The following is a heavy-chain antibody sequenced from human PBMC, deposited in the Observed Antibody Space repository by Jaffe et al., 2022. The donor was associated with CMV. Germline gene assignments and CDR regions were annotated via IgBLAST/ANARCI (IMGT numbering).Heavy chain of an antibody. J-gene: IGHJ4*02. D-gene: IGHD2-15*01. CDR2: IDWDDDK. V-gene: IGHV2-70*15. CDR3: ARMTISDTNFQY. Sequence: QVTLRESGPALVKPTQTLTLTCTFSGFSLSTSGMCVSWIRQPPGKPLEWLARIDWDDDKHYSTSLKTRLTISKDTSKNQVALIMTNMDPLDTATYYCARMTISDTNFQYWGQGTLVTVSS. CDR1: GFSLSTSGMC.